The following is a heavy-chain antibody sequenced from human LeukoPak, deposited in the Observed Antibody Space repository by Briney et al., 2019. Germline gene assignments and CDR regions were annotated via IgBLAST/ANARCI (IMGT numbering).Heavy chain of an antibody. Sequence: GGSLRLSCAASGFTFSNAWMSWVRQAPGKGLEWVGRVKSKSDGGTTDFAVPVKGRFTISRDDSKNTLDLQMKNLKTEDTAVYYCATNSYASYWGQGTLVTVSS. D-gene: IGHD5-18*01. CDR1: GFTFSNAW. CDR3: ATNSYASY. J-gene: IGHJ4*02. CDR2: VKSKSDGGTT. V-gene: IGHV3-15*01.